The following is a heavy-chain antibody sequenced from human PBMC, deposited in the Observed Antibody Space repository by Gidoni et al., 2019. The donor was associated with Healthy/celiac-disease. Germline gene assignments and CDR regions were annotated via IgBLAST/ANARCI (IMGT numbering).Heavy chain of an antibody. CDR2: IIPIFGTA. D-gene: IGHD3-22*01. V-gene: IGHV1-69*01. CDR3: ARETSPTMMGLEGMDV. Sequence: QVQLVQSGAEVKTPGSSVKVSCKASGGTFRSYAISWVRQAPGQGLEWMGGIIPIFGTANYAQKFQGRVTITADESTSTAYMELSSLRSEDTAVYYCARETSPTMMGLEGMDVWGQGTTVTVSS. J-gene: IGHJ6*02. CDR1: GGTFRSYA.